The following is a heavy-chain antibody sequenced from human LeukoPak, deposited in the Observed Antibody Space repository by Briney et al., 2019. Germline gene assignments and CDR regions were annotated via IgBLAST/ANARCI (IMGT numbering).Heavy chain of an antibody. CDR2: ISGSGGST. Sequence: PGGSLRLSCAASGFTFSSYAMSWVRQAPGRGLEWVSAISGSGGSTYYADSVKGRFTISRDNSKNTLYLQMNSLRAEDTAVYYCAKDYYDSSGYYDYWGQGTLVTVSS. CDR3: AKDYYDSSGYYDY. CDR1: GFTFSSYA. V-gene: IGHV3-23*01. J-gene: IGHJ4*02. D-gene: IGHD3-22*01.